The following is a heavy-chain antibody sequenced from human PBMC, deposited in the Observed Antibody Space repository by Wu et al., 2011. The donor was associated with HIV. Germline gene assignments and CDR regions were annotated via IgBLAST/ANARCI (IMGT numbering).Heavy chain of an antibody. CDR1: GYMFIGYY. CDR2: IHPSSGGT. CDR3: ARAWATSITMEGGFDP. V-gene: IGHV1-2*02. D-gene: IGHD3-10*01. J-gene: IGHJ5*02. Sequence: QVQLVQSGAEVKKPGASVKVSCKASGYMFIGYYLHWVRQAPGQGLEWMGWIHPSSGGTKYAQNFQGRVTMTRDTSMSTAYMELNRLRSDDTAVYYCARAWATSITMEGGFDPWAEGTLVTVSS.